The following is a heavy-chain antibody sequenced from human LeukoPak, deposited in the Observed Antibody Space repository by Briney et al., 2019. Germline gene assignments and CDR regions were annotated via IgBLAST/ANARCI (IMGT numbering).Heavy chain of an antibody. CDR1: GGSFSGYY. CDR2: INHSGST. Sequence: SSETLSLTCAVYGGSFSGYYWSWIRQPPGKGLEWIGEINHSGSTNYNPPLKSRVTISVDTSKNQFSLKLSSVTAADTAVYYCASGRPQGNWGQGTLVTVSS. D-gene: IGHD6-25*01. J-gene: IGHJ4*02. CDR3: ASGRPQGN. V-gene: IGHV4-34*01.